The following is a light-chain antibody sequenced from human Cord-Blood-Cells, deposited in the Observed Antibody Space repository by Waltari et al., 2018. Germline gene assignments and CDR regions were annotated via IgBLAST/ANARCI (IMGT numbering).Light chain of an antibody. V-gene: IGKV1-8*01. Sequence: AIRMTQSPSSFSASTGDRVTITCRASQGISSYLAWYQQKPGRAPKLLIYAASTLQSWVPSRFSSSGSATDFTLTISCLQSEDFATYYCQQYYSYPYSFGQGTKLEIK. CDR3: QQYYSYPYS. J-gene: IGKJ2*03. CDR1: QGISSY. CDR2: AAS.